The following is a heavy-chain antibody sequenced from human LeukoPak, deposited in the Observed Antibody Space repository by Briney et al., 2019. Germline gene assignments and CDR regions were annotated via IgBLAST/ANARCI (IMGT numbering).Heavy chain of an antibody. D-gene: IGHD4-17*01. V-gene: IGHV3-74*01. CDR2: ISSDGSST. J-gene: IGHJ4*02. CDR1: GFTFSSYA. Sequence: GGSLRLSCAASGFTFSSYAMHWVRQAPGKGLVWLSRISSDGSSTNYPDSVKGRFTISRDNAKNTLYLQMNSLRAEDTAVYYCARDYGEGGYYFDYWGQGTLVTVSS. CDR3: ARDYGEGGYYFDY.